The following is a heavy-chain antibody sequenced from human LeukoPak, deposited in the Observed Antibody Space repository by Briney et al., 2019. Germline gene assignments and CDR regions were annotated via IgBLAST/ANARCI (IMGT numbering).Heavy chain of an antibody. D-gene: IGHD5-18*01. CDR1: GGSISSSSYY. CDR3: ASIPQLWNLPHY. J-gene: IGHJ4*02. V-gene: IGHV4-39*01. Sequence: PSETLSLTCTVSGGSISSSSYYWGWIRQPPGKGLEWIGSFYYSGSTYYNPSLKSRHTISVDTSKNQFSLKLSSVTAADTAVYYCASIPQLWNLPHYWGQGTLVTVSS. CDR2: FYYSGST.